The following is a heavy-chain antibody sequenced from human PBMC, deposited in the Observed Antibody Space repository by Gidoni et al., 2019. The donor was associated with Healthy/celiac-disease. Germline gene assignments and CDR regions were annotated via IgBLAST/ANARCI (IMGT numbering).Heavy chain of an antibody. CDR1: GFTFSSYG. CDR2: IWYDGSNK. J-gene: IGHJ4*02. V-gene: IGHV3-33*01. D-gene: IGHD3-10*01. Sequence: QVQLVASGGGVVQPGRSLRLSCSASGFTFSSYGMHWGRQAPGKGLEWVAVIWYDGSNKDYADSVKGRFTISRDNSKKTLYLQMNSRRAEDTAVYYCARVQGYGSGSYYDYWGQGTLVTVSS. CDR3: ARVQGYGSGSYYDY.